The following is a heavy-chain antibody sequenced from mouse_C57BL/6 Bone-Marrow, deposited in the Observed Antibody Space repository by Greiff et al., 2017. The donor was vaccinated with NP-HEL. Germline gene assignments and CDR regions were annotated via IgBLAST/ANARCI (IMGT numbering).Heavy chain of an antibody. CDR3: AREGDGYYVGLYAMDY. CDR2: IYPGDGDT. J-gene: IGHJ4*01. Sequence: QVQLKESGAELVKPGASVKISCKASGYAFSSYWMNWVKQRPGKGLEWIGQIYPGDGDTNYNGKFKGKATLTADKSSSTAYMQLSSLTSEDSAVYFCAREGDGYYVGLYAMDYWGQGTSVTVSS. D-gene: IGHD2-3*01. V-gene: IGHV1-80*01. CDR1: GYAFSSYW.